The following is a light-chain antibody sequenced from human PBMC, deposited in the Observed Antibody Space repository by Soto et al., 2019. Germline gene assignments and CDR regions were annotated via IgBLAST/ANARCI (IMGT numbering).Light chain of an antibody. J-gene: IGKJ4*01. CDR1: QSVRSY. Sequence: EIVLTQSPANLSLSPGERATLSCRASQSVRSYLVWYQQKPGQAPRLLIYDASNRATGIPSRFSGSGSGTDFTLTISSLEPEDFAVYYCQQRSNWPLVFGGGTKVDIK. CDR3: QQRSNWPLV. CDR2: DAS. V-gene: IGKV3-11*01.